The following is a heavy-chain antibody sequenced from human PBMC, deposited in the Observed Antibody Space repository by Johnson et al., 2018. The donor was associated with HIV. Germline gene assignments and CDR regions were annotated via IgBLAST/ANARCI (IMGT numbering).Heavy chain of an antibody. J-gene: IGHJ3*02. CDR3: AREVGITWELRGGRVFDI. V-gene: IGHV3-66*02. D-gene: IGHD1-26*01. Sequence: VLLVESGGGLVQPGGSLRLSCAASGITVSSNYMSWVRQAPGKGLEWVSVIYSGGSTYYADSVKGRFTISRDNSKNTLYLQMNSLRAEDTALYYCAREVGITWELRGGRVFDIWGQGTMVTVSS. CDR2: IYSGGST. CDR1: GITVSSNY.